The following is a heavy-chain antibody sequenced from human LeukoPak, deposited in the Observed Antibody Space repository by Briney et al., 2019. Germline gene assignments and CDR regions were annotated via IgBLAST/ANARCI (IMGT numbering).Heavy chain of an antibody. Sequence: RSGGSLRLSCAASGFTFINAWMSWIRQPPGKGLEWIGEINHSGSTNYNPSLKSRVTISVDTSKNQFSLKLSSVTAADTAVYYCARALYSSSWYPFDYWGQGTLVTVSS. CDR2: INHSGST. V-gene: IGHV4-34*01. J-gene: IGHJ4*02. D-gene: IGHD6-13*01. CDR3: ARALYSSSWYPFDY. CDR1: GFTFINAW.